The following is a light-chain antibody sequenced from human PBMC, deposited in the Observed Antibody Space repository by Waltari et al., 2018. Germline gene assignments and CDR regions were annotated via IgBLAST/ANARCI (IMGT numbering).Light chain of an antibody. J-gene: IGLJ3*02. CDR2: DYT. V-gene: IGLV2-14*03. CDR1: GSAIDDSDF. Sequence: QSALTQPASVSGSPGQSITISCTGIGSAIDDSDFVSWYQHQPGKAPRLIIYDYTNRPLGTSPRFSASKSARPASLTISGHQAEDEGDYYCTSQVLDGVVLFGGWTQVTV. CDR3: TSQVLDGVVL.